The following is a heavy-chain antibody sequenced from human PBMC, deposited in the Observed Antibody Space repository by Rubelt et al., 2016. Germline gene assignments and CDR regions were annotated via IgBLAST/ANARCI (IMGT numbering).Heavy chain of an antibody. J-gene: IGHJ6*02. V-gene: IGHV3-30*18. CDR1: GFTFSSYG. Sequence: VQLVESGGGLVQPGGSLRLSCAASGFTFSSYGMHWVRQAPGKGLEWVAVISYDGSNKYYADSVKGRFTISGEKSKNQLYRQMNSLRAEDTAVYYCAKSMVSSSWSLYYYYYGMDVWGQGTTVTVSS. D-gene: IGHD6-13*01. CDR2: ISYDGSNK. CDR3: AKSMVSSSWSLYYYYYGMDV.